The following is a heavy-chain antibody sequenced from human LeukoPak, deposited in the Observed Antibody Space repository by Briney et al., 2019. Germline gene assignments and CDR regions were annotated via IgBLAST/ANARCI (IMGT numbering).Heavy chain of an antibody. CDR1: GYTFTSYY. Sequence: GASVKVSCKASGYTFTSYYMHWVRQAPGQGLEWMGIINPSGGSTSYAQKFQGRVTMTRDTSTSTVYMELSSLRSEDTAVYYCARALNRYGPGDAFDIWGQGTMVTVSS. CDR2: INPSGGST. CDR3: ARALNRYGPGDAFDI. J-gene: IGHJ3*02. V-gene: IGHV1-46*01. D-gene: IGHD3-16*01.